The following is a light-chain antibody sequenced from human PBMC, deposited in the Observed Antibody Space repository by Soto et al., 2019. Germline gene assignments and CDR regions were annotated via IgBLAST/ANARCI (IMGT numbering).Light chain of an antibody. Sequence: DIVMTQSPDSLAMSLGERATINCKSSQSVLKSSNNKNHLAWYQQKPGQPPRLLIYWASMRESGVPDRFSGGGSGTDFTLTISSLQAEDAAVYYCQQYYSPPAMFGQGTKVEI. CDR3: QQYYSPPAM. V-gene: IGKV4-1*01. CDR1: QSVLKSSNNKNH. J-gene: IGKJ1*01. CDR2: WAS.